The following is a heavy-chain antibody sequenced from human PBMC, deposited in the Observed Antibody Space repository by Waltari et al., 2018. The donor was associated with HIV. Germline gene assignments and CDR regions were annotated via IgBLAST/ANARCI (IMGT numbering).Heavy chain of an antibody. D-gene: IGHD3-3*01. CDR3: AKGGSHLTIFEAWFDS. J-gene: IGHJ5*01. V-gene: IGHV3-9*01. CDR2: LSWNSEST. Sequence: EVQLVESGGGLVQPGRSLRLSCAASGFTFDDYPMHWVRQAPGKGLEWVSGLSWNSESTDYADSMKGRFIISRDNVKNSLYLQMNSLRIEDTAFYYCAKGGSHLTIFEAWFDSWGQGTLVTVSS. CDR1: GFTFDDYP.